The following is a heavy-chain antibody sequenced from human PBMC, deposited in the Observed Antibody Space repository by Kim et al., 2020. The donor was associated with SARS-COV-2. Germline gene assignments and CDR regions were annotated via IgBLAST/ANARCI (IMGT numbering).Heavy chain of an antibody. Sequence: GGSLRLSCAASGFTFSGSAMHWVRQASGKGLEWVGRIRSKANSYATAYAASVKGRFTIPRDDSKNTAYLQMNSLKTEDTAVYYCTRPRYSSSWKAYYYYYMDVWGKGTTVTVSS. D-gene: IGHD6-13*01. CDR3: TRPRYSSSWKAYYYYYMDV. J-gene: IGHJ6*03. CDR1: GFTFSGSA. V-gene: IGHV3-73*01. CDR2: IRSKANSYAT.